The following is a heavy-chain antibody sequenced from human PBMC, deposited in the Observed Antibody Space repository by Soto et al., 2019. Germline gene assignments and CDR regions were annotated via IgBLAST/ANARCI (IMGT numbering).Heavy chain of an antibody. J-gene: IGHJ5*02. CDR3: VKNSGWFNT. D-gene: IGHD3-10*01. CDR2: IDGSGGIT. V-gene: IGHV3-23*01. Sequence: GGSLILSCAASGFPFGTTDMSWVRQAPGEGLEWVSTIDGSGGITFYADSVKGRFTISRDNSRNTVYLQMNSLRGDDTALYYCVKNSGWFNTWGQGALVTVSS. CDR1: GFPFGTTD.